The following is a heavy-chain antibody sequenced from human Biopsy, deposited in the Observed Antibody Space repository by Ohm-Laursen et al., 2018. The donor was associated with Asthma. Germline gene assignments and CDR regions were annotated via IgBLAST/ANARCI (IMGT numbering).Heavy chain of an antibody. CDR3: ARAAITGIRGWFDP. V-gene: IGHV4-34*01. CDR2: IDQSGYT. D-gene: IGHD1-20*01. J-gene: IGHJ5*02. CDR1: GGYLTGHY. Sequence: TLSLTCTVYGGYLTGHYWNWIRQPPGKGLEWIGEIDQSGYTNYNPSLKSRVTISADTSKSQFHLNLSSVTAADTAVYFCARAAITGIRGWFDPWGQGTQVTVSS.